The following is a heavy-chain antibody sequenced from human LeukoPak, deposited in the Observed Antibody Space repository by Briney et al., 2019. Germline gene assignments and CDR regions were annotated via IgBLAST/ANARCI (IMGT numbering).Heavy chain of an antibody. D-gene: IGHD3-3*01. Sequence: SETLSLTCTVSGGSISSGGYSWGWIRQHPGKGLEWIGYIYYSGSTYYNPSLKSRVTISVDTSKNQFSLKLSSVTAADTAVYYCAVWSGYCFDYWGQGTLVTVSS. J-gene: IGHJ4*02. CDR1: GGSISSGGYS. V-gene: IGHV4-31*03. CDR3: AVWSGYCFDY. CDR2: IYYSGST.